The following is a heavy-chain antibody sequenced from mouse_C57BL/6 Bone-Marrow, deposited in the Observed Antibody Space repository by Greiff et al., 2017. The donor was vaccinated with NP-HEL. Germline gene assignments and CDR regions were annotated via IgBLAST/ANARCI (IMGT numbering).Heavy chain of an antibody. Sequence: VQLQQPGAELVKPGASVKLSCKASGYTFTSYWMHWVKQRPGQGLEWIGMIHPNSGSTNYNEKFKSKATLTVDKSSSTAYMQLSSLTSEDSAVYYCAWDGNYVNYYAMEYWGQGTSVTVSS. J-gene: IGHJ4*01. D-gene: IGHD2-1*01. CDR2: IHPNSGST. CDR3: AWDGNYVNYYAMEY. CDR1: GYTFTSYW. V-gene: IGHV1-64*01.